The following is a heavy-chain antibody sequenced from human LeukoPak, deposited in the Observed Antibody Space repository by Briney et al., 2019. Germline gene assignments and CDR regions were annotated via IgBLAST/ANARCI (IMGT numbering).Heavy chain of an antibody. CDR1: GFTFSSYA. J-gene: IGHJ4*02. D-gene: IGHD6-13*01. CDR3: ARDHSSSWFDY. V-gene: IGHV3-30*04. Sequence: PGGALRLSCAASGFTFSSYAMHWVRQAPGKGLEWVAVISYDGSNKYYADSVKGRFTISRDNSKSTLYLQMNSLRAEDTAVYYCARDHSSSWFDYWGQGTLVTVSS. CDR2: ISYDGSNK.